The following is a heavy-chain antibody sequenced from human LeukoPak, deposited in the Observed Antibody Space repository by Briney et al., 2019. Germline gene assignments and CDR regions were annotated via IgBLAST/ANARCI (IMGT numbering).Heavy chain of an antibody. CDR2: INHSGST. D-gene: IGHD5-18*01. CDR1: GGSFSGYY. Sequence: SETLSLTCAVYGGSFSGYYWSWIRQPPGKGLEWIGEINHSGSTNYNPSLKSRVTISVDTSKNQFSLKLSSVTAADTAVYYCARGSCYLQDDYWGQGTLVTVSS. V-gene: IGHV4-34*01. CDR3: ARGSCYLQDDY. J-gene: IGHJ4*02.